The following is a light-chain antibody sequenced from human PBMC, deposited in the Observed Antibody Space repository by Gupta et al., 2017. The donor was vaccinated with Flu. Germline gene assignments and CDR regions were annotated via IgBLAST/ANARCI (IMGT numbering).Light chain of an antibody. V-gene: IGKV1D-8*01. CDR1: QNISRY. CDR2: AAV. Sequence: PSLLSGAIGDRVTITCRMSQNISRYLTWFQQKAGKAPELLIYAAVSLPSGVPSRFRGDGSGTVFMLTINYLHSEDFATYSCQQYYLVPLTFGQGTKL. CDR3: QQYYLVPLT. J-gene: IGKJ2*01.